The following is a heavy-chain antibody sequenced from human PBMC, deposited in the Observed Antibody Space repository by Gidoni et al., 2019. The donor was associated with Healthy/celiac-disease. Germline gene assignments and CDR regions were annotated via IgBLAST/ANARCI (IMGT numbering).Heavy chain of an antibody. V-gene: IGHV3-30*18. J-gene: IGHJ3*02. CDR1: GFTFSSYG. CDR3: AKFARSGWLESNAFDI. D-gene: IGHD6-19*01. Sequence: QVQLVEAGGGVVQPGRSLRRSCAASGFTFSSYGMHWVRQAPGKGLEWVAVISYDGSNKYYADSVKGRFTISRDNSKNTLYLQMNSLRAEDTAVYYCAKFARSGWLESNAFDIWGQGTMVTVSS. CDR2: ISYDGSNK.